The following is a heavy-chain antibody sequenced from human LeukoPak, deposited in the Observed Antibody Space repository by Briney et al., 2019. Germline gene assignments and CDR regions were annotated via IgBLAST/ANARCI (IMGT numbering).Heavy chain of an antibody. J-gene: IGHJ4*02. CDR3: AKKSPYGGADY. CDR2: ISGNGGIT. CDR1: GFTFSNSA. Sequence: GGSLRLSCAASGFTFSNSAMSWVRQAPGKGLEWVSAISGNGGITYYADSVKGQFTISRDNSKNTLYLQMNTLRADDTAVYYCAKKSPYGGADYWGQGTLVAVSS. V-gene: IGHV3-23*01. D-gene: IGHD4-23*01.